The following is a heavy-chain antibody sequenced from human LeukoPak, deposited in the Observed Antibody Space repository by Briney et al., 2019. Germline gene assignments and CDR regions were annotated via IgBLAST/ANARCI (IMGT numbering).Heavy chain of an antibody. V-gene: IGHV6-1*01. CDR2: TYYRSKWFD. D-gene: IGHD3-22*01. CDR1: GDSVSSNTVA. Sequence: SQTLSLTCGISGDSVSSNTVAWNWIRQSPSRGLEWLGRTYYRSKWFDEYEVSVKSRITINPDTSKNQFSLQLNSATPDDTAVYYCVREQRLGHLDYWGQGTLITVSS. J-gene: IGHJ4*02. CDR3: VREQRLGHLDY.